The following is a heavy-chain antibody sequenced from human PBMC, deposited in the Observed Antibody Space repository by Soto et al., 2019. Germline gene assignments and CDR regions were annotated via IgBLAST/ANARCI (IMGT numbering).Heavy chain of an antibody. D-gene: IGHD1-1*01. V-gene: IGHV1-46*01. CDR3: ARGIEMATTHFDY. J-gene: IGHJ4*02. CDR1: GYTFTSYY. Sequence: QVQLVQSGAEVKKPGASVKVSCKASGYTFTSYYMHWVRQAPGQGLEWMGIINPSGGSTSYAQKFQGRVTMTRDPSTSTVYMARSSLRSEDTAVYYCARGIEMATTHFDYWGQGTLVTVSS. CDR2: INPSGGST.